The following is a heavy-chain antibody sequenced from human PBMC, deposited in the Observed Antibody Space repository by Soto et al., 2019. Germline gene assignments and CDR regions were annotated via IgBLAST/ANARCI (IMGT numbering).Heavy chain of an antibody. J-gene: IGHJ4*02. CDR2: IYYSGST. CDR3: ARAFLPAPALFDY. CDR1: GGSISNYY. D-gene: IGHD2-2*01. V-gene: IGHV4-59*01. Sequence: SETLSLTCIVSGGSISNYYWSWIRQPPGKGLEWIGYIYYSGSTNYNPSLQSRVTISVDTSKNQFSLKLSSVTAADTAVYYCARAFLPAPALFDYCGQGTLVTVSA.